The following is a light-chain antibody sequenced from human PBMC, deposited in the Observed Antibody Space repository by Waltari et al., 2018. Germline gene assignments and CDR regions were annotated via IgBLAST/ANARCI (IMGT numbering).Light chain of an antibody. CDR1: QGISDY. V-gene: IGKV1-27*01. Sequence: DMQMTQSPSSLSASVGDRVTITCRASQGISDYVAWYQQKSGKGPKLLIYAASTLQSGVPSRFSGSGAGTDFTRTISSLQPEDVATYYCQNYNNAPFTFGPGTKVDIK. J-gene: IGKJ3*01. CDR3: QNYNNAPFT. CDR2: AAS.